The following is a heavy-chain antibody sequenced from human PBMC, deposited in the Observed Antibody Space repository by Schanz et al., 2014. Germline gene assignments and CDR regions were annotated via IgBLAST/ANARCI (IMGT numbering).Heavy chain of an antibody. J-gene: IGHJ4*02. CDR2: IRSDGSNE. CDR3: AKAPYADYGYFHS. D-gene: IGHD4-17*01. V-gene: IGHV3-30*02. Sequence: QVQLVESGGGVVQPGGSLRLSCAASGFTFSFSGMQWVRQAPGKGLEWVAFIRSDGSNENYADSVRGRFTISRDNSKNTLYLQMNSLRTEDTAVYYCAKAPYADYGYFHSWGQGTLVPVS. CDR1: GFTFSFSG.